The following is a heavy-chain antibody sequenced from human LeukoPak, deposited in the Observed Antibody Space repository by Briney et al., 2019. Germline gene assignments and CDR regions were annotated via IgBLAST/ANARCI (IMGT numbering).Heavy chain of an antibody. CDR1: GFTFSRSW. CDR3: ARGNAMGV. Sequence: GGSPRLSCVASGFTFSRSWMSWVRQAPGKGLEWVANINQDGSERYYVDSVKGRFTISRDNAKNSLSLQMNSLRAEDTALYYCARGNAMGVWGQGTTVTASS. V-gene: IGHV3-7*01. J-gene: IGHJ6*02. CDR2: INQDGSER.